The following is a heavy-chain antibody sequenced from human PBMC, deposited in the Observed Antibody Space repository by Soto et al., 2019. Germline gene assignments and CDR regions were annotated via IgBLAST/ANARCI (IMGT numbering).Heavy chain of an antibody. CDR3: AKERKNLRGAPAAVFWFDP. CDR2: ISYDGSNK. CDR1: GFTFSSYG. Sequence: GGSLRLSCAASGFTFSSYGMHWVRQAPGKGLEWVAVISYDGSNKYYADSVKGRFTISRDNSKNTLYLQMNSLRAEDTAVYYCAKERKNLRGAPAAVFWFDPWGQGTLVTVSS. J-gene: IGHJ5*02. V-gene: IGHV3-30*18. D-gene: IGHD1-26*01.